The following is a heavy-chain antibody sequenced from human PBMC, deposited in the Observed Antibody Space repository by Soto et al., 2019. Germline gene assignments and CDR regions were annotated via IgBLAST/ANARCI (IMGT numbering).Heavy chain of an antibody. CDR3: VRDRACIIASCYGNWFDP. CDR2: ISGDGRHT. CDR1: ELTFRSSA. D-gene: IGHD2-2*01. Sequence: GRSIRLSWAASELTFRSSAMTWVRQSPGQGLEWVAGISGDGRHTYYADSVKGRFTISRDNAKNTLHLEMNSLRAEDTAVYYCVRDRACIIASCYGNWFDPWRQGTLVTVSS. V-gene: IGHV3-23*01. J-gene: IGHJ5*02.